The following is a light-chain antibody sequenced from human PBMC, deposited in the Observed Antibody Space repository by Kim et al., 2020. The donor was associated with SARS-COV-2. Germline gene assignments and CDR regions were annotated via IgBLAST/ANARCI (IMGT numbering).Light chain of an antibody. CDR3: NSRDSKTNRVL. CDR1: SLRGYY. J-gene: IGLJ2*01. V-gene: IGLV3-19*01. CDR2: GKN. Sequence: LGRTVRITCQGDSLRGYYASWYQQKPGQAPLLIIYGKNNRPSGIPVRFSGSRSGDTASLTITGAQAEDEADYHCNSRDSKTNRVLFGGGTKVTVL.